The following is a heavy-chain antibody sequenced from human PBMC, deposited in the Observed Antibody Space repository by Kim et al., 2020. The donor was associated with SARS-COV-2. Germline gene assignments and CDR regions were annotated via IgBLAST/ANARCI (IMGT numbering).Heavy chain of an antibody. CDR1: GFTFSSCA. CDR2: ICYYGSNK. D-gene: IGHD3-10*01. Sequence: GGSLRLSCAASGFTFSSCAMHWVRQAPGKGLEWVAVICYYGSNKNYADSVKGRFTISRDNSKNTLYLQMNSLRAEDTALYYCARDPRSRLRGLTYSYYAMDVSGQGNTVTSSS. V-gene: IGHV3-30-3*01. CDR3: ARDPRSRLRGLTYSYYAMDV. J-gene: IGHJ6*02.